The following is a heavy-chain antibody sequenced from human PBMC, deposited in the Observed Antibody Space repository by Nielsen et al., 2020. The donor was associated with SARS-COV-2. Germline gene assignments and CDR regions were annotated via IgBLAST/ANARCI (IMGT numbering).Heavy chain of an antibody. V-gene: IGHV1-18*04. Sequence: ASVKVSCKASGYTFTSYGISWVRQAPGQGLEWMGWISAYNGNTNYAQKLQGRVTMTTDTSTSTAYMELRSLRSDDTAVYYCARDIVVVPAAMLSYYYYMDVWGKGTTVTVSS. CDR3: ARDIVVVPAAMLSYYYYMDV. CDR1: GYTFTSYG. J-gene: IGHJ6*03. D-gene: IGHD2-2*01. CDR2: ISAYNGNT.